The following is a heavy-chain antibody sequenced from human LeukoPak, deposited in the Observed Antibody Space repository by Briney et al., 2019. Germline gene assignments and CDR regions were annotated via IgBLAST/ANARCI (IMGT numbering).Heavy chain of an antibody. Sequence: GASVKVSCKASGYTFTSYGISWVRQAPGQGLEWMGWISAYNGNTNYAQKLQGRVTMTTDTSTSTAYMELRSLRSDDTAVYYCARGLRSGYSSSWYRDFDYWGQGTLVTVSS. V-gene: IGHV1-18*01. CDR1: GYTFTSYG. CDR2: ISAYNGNT. J-gene: IGHJ4*02. CDR3: ARGLRSGYSSSWYRDFDY. D-gene: IGHD6-13*01.